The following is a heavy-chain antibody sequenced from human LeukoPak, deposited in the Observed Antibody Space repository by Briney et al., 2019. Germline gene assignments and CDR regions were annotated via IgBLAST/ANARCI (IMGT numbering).Heavy chain of an antibody. CDR3: ARDPVLIVDYYDSSGIPIRGAAFDI. CDR1: GGSISSGSYY. V-gene: IGHV4-61*02. Sequence: SETLSLTCTVSGGSISSGSYYWSWIRQPAGKGLEWIGRIYTSGSTNYNPSLKSRVTISVDTSKNQFSLKLNSVTAADTAVYYCARDPVLIVDYYDSSGIPIRGAAFDIWGQGTMVTVSS. D-gene: IGHD3-22*01. J-gene: IGHJ3*02. CDR2: IYTSGST.